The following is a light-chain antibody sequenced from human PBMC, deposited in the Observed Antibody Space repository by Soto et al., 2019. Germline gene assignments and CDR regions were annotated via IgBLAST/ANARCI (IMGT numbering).Light chain of an antibody. CDR1: SSDVGGYNY. V-gene: IGLV2-8*01. CDR3: LAYTGSNTYV. Sequence: QSALTQPPSASGSPGESVTISCAGTSSDVGGYNYVSWYQQHPGKAPKLMIYEVSKRPSGVPGRFSGSKSGNTASLTVSGLQAEEEADYYCLAYTGSNTYVFGTGTKLTVL. CDR2: EVS. J-gene: IGLJ1*01.